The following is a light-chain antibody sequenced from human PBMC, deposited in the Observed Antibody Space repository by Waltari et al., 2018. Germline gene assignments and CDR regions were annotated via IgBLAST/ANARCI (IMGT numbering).Light chain of an antibody. J-gene: IGKJ3*01. CDR3: HQLNSYRA. CDR2: AAS. V-gene: IGKV1-9*01. CDR1: QSISSH. Sequence: DIQMTQSPSSLSASVGDRVTITCRASQSISSHLAWYQQKPGKAPKLLIYAASTLQSGVPSRFSGSGSGTEFTLTISSLQPEDFATYYCHQLNSYRAFGPGAKVEIK.